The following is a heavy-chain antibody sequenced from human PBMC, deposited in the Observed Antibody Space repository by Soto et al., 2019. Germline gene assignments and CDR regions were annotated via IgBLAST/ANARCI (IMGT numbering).Heavy chain of an antibody. J-gene: IGHJ4*01. V-gene: IGHV1-18*01. CDR3: ARGPSSPDSSGWYGYYFDY. CDR2: ISAYNGNT. D-gene: IGHD6-19*01. CDR1: GYTFTSYG. Sequence: ASVKASCKASGYTFTSYGISWVRQAPGQGLEWMGWISAYNGNTNYAQKLQGRVTMTTDTSTSTAYMEMRSLRSDDTAVYYCARGPSSPDSSGWYGYYFDYWGQEPWSPSPQ.